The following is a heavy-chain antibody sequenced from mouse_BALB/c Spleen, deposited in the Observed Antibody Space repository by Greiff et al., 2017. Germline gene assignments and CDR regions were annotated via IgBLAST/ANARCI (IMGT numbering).Heavy chain of an antibody. CDR2: ISSGSSTI. V-gene: IGHV5-17*02. Sequence: DVHLVESGGGLVQPGGSRKLSCAASGFTFSSFGMHWVRQAPEKGLEWVAYISSGSSTIYYADTVKGRFTISRDNPKNTLFLQMTSLRSEDTAMYYCARSFYRYDGDAMDYWGQGTSVTVSS. CDR3: ARSFYRYDGDAMDY. CDR1: GFTFSSFG. J-gene: IGHJ4*01. D-gene: IGHD2-14*01.